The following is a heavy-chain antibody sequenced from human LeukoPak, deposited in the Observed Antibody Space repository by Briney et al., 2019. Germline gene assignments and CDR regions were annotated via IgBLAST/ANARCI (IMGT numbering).Heavy chain of an antibody. Sequence: GGSLRLSCAASGFTFSSYEMNWVRQAPGKGLEWVSYISSSGSTIYYADSVKGRFTISRDNAKNSLYLQMNSLRAEDTAVYYCARPSSRYSDAFDIWGQGTMVTVSS. CDR2: ISSSGSTI. CDR3: ARPSSRYSDAFDI. J-gene: IGHJ3*02. V-gene: IGHV3-48*03. D-gene: IGHD3-16*02. CDR1: GFTFSSYE.